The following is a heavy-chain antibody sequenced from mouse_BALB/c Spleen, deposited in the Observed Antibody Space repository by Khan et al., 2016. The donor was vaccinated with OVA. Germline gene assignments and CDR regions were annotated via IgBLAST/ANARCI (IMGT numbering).Heavy chain of an antibody. J-gene: IGHJ3*01. Sequence: EVELVESGPDLVKPGASVKLSCTASGYSFTLYYMTWVKQSHGKSLEWIGRVNPNTGGSDYNQEFKGKATLTVDKSSNTAYMELHSLTSEDSAVYYCARGYDFFAYWGQGTLVTVSA. D-gene: IGHD2-14*01. CDR1: GYSFTLYY. CDR2: VNPNTGGS. V-gene: IGHV1-26*01. CDR3: ARGYDFFAY.